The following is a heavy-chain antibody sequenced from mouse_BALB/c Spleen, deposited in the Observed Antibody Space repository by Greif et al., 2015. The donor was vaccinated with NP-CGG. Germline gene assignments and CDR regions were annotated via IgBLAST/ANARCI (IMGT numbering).Heavy chain of an antibody. D-gene: IGHD1-1*02. CDR3: ARGWLEAY. J-gene: IGHJ3*01. V-gene: IGHV14-3*02. Sequence: EVKLMESGAELVKPGASVKLSCTASGFNIKDTYMHWVKQRPEQGLEWIGRIDPANGNTKYDPKFQGKATITADTSSNTAYLQLSSLTSEDTAVYYCARGWLEAYWGQGTLVTVSA. CDR2: IDPANGNT. CDR1: GFNIKDTY.